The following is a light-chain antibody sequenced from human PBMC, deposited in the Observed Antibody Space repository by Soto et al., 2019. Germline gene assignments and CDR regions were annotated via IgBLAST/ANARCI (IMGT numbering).Light chain of an antibody. V-gene: IGKV3-15*01. J-gene: IGKJ4*02. Sequence: ERVMTQAPATLSVSPGERATLSCRASQSVSSDFAWYQQKPGQGPRLLIYGAFNRVTGVPARFSGSGSGTEITLTISSLEAEYFAIYYCQQYNNWPLTFGGGTKVEIK. CDR1: QSVSSD. CDR2: GAF. CDR3: QQYNNWPLT.